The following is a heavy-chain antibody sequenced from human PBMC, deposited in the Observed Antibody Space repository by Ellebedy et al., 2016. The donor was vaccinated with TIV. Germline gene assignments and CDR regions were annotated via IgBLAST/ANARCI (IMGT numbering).Heavy chain of an antibody. CDR3: ARQPPATIAVAGNYYYGMDV. CDR1: GYSFTNYW. D-gene: IGHD6-19*01. CDR2: IYPGDSDT. Sequence: GESLKISCKGSGYSFTNYWIAWVRQMSGKGLEWMGIIYPGDSDTRYSPSFQGQVTISADKSISTAYLQWSSLKASDTAMYYCARQPPATIAVAGNYYYGMDVWGQGTTVTVSS. V-gene: IGHV5-51*01. J-gene: IGHJ6*02.